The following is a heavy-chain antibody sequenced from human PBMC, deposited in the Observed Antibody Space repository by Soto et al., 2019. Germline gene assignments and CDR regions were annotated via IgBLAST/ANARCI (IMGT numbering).Heavy chain of an antibody. CDR2: INSDGTTT. J-gene: IGHJ6*02. Sequence: EVQLVESGGGLVQPGGSLRLSCGASGFTFRSYWMHWVRQAPGKGLVWVSRINSDGTTTDYADSVKGRFTISRDNAKNSLFLQMKSLRVEDTAVYYCARDRDTILTVHGTVDEGMDVWSQGTTVTVSS. CDR3: ARDRDTILTVHGTVDEGMDV. V-gene: IGHV3-74*01. CDR1: GFTFRSYW. D-gene: IGHD2-8*01.